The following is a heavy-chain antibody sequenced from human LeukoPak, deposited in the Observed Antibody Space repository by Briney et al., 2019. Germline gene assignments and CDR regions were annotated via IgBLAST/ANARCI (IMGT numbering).Heavy chain of an antibody. V-gene: IGHV1-18*01. Sequence: ASVKVSCKASGYTFISYGISWVRQAPGQGLEWMGWITPYNDNTNYAQKLQGRVSMTTDTSTSTAYMELRSLRSDDTAVYYCARDYYYGSGAYGGDVWGQGTTVTVSS. J-gene: IGHJ6*02. CDR3: ARDYYYGSGAYGGDV. D-gene: IGHD3-10*01. CDR2: ITPYNDNT. CDR1: GYTFISYG.